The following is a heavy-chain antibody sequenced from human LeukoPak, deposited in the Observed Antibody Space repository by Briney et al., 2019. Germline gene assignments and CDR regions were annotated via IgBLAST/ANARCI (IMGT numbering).Heavy chain of an antibody. CDR1: GFTFDDYA. V-gene: IGHV3-9*01. CDR2: ISWNSGSI. J-gene: IGHJ4*02. D-gene: IGHD3-16*01. CDR3: AKDPGDFTFGD. Sequence: PGRSLRLSCAASGFTFDDYAMHWVRQAPGKGLEWVSGISWNSGSIGYADSVKGRFTISRDNAKNSLYLQMNSLRAEDTALYYCAKDPGDFTFGDWGQGTLVTVSS.